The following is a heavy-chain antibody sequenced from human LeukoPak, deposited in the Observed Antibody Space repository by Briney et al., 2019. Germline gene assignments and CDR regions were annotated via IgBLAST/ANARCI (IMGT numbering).Heavy chain of an antibody. V-gene: IGHV1-69*04. J-gene: IGHJ4*02. CDR2: IILILGIA. CDR1: GGTFSSYA. CDR3: ARDHPGY. Sequence: GASVKVSCKASGGTFSSYAISWVRQAPGQGLEWMGRIILILGIANYAQKFQGRVTITANKSTSTAYMGLSSLRSEDTVVYYCARDHPGYWGQGTLVTVSS.